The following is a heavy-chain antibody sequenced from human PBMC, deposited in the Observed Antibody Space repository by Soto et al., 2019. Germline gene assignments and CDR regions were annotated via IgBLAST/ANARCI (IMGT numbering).Heavy chain of an antibody. Sequence: GASVKVSCKASGYTFTSYGISWVRQAPGQGLEWMGWISAYNGNTNYAQKLQGRVTMTTDTSTSTAYMELRSLRSDDTAVYYFARGVGYCSSTSCYDWFDPWGQGTLVTVSS. CDR1: GYTFTSYG. CDR3: ARGVGYCSSTSCYDWFDP. D-gene: IGHD2-2*01. V-gene: IGHV1-18*01. J-gene: IGHJ5*02. CDR2: ISAYNGNT.